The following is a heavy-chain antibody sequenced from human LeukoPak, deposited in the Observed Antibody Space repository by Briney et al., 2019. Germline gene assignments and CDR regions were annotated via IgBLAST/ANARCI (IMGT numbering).Heavy chain of an antibody. CDR2: INSDGLST. CDR3: ARSVYYDAFDI. CDR1: GFTFSSYL. J-gene: IGHJ3*02. Sequence: GGSLRLSCTASGFTFSSYLMHWVRQAPGKRLVWVSRINSDGLSTIYADSVKGRFTISRDNAKNTLYLQMNSLRAEDTAMYYCARSVYYDAFDIWGQGTMVTVSS. V-gene: IGHV3-74*01. D-gene: IGHD5/OR15-5a*01.